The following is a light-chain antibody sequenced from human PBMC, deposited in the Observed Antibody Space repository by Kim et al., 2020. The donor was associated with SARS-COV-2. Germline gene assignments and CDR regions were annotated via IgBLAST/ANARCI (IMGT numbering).Light chain of an antibody. CDR1: SSDVGGYNY. J-gene: IGLJ3*02. CDR2: DVS. V-gene: IGLV2-14*03. CDR3: SSYTTSNSWV. Sequence: GQSITISSHGTSSDVGGYNYDSWYQQHPGKAPKLMIYDVSKRPSGVSNRFSGSKSGNTASLTVSGLQAEDEADYYCSSYTTSNSWVFGGGTQLTVL.